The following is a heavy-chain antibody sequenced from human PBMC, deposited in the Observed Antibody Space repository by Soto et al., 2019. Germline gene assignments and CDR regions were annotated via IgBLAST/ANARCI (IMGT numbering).Heavy chain of an antibody. CDR3: TRDTSDYDSNWFDP. CDR2: IVPIHGTA. V-gene: IGHV1-69*01. J-gene: IGHJ5*02. CDR1: GGTFANFT. D-gene: IGHD5-12*01. Sequence: QVQLVQSGAEVKKPGSSVKISCKAFGGTFANFTLKWVRQAPGQGLEWMGGIVPIHGTAYYAPRFQVRLSITADESTSTTYMELSGLRSEDTGIYYCTRDTSDYDSNWFDPWGQGTLVTVSS.